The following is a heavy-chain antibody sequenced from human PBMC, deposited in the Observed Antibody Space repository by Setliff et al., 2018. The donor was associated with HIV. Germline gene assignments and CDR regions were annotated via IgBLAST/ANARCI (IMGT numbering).Heavy chain of an antibody. Sequence: GASVKVSCKASTNTFLNYGISWVRQAPGQGLEWMGGIIPIFDTTNYAQKFQGRVTITADESTSTAYMELNSLRSEDTAVYYCARESEMATAANYYYSMGVWGQGTTVTVSS. CDR1: TNTFLNYG. CDR3: ARESEMATAANYYYSMGV. D-gene: IGHD2-2*01. J-gene: IGHJ6*02. CDR2: IIPIFDTT. V-gene: IGHV1-69*13.